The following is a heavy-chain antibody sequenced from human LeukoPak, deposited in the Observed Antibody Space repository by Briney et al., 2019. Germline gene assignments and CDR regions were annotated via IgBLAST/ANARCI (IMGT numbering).Heavy chain of an antibody. J-gene: IGHJ4*02. D-gene: IGHD6-19*01. V-gene: IGHV1-46*01. Sequence: ASVKVSCKASGYTFTSYYMHWVRQAPGQGLEWMGIINPSGGSTSYAQKFQGRVTMTRDTSTSTVYMELSSLRPEDTAVYYCARDRKLSSGWSEFDYWGQGTLVTVSS. CDR3: ARDRKLSSGWSEFDY. CDR1: GYTFTSYY. CDR2: INPSGGST.